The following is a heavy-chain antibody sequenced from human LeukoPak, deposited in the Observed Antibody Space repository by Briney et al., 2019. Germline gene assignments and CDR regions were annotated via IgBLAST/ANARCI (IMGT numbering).Heavy chain of an antibody. V-gene: IGHV3-21*01. J-gene: IGHJ4*02. CDR1: GFTFGSYT. CDR3: ASSVVNGY. D-gene: IGHD4-23*01. Sequence: GGSLRLSCAASGFTFGSYTMNWARQAPGKGLQWVSSISSSSSLIYYADSVKGRFTISRDNAKNSLYLQMNSLRAEDTAVYYCASSVVNGYWGQGTLVTVSS. CDR2: ISSSSSLI.